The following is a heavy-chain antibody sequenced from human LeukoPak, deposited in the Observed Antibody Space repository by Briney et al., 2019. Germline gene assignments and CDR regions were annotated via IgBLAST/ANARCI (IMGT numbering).Heavy chain of an antibody. CDR1: GFTFDDYA. J-gene: IGHJ4*02. V-gene: IGHV3-43*02. Sequence: GGSLRLSCAASGFTFDDYAMHWVRQAPGKGLEWVSLISGDGGSTYYADSVKGRFTISRDNSKNSLYLQMNSLRAEDTAVYYCAREIVQLWIDYWGQGTLVTVSS. CDR2: ISGDGGST. CDR3: AREIVQLWIDY. D-gene: IGHD5-18*01.